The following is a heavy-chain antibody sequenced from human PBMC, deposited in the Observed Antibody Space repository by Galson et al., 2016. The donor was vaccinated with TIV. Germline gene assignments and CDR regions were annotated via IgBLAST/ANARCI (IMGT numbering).Heavy chain of an antibody. CDR1: GFAFDDYA. J-gene: IGHJ6*03. D-gene: IGHD3-16*01. Sequence: SLRLSCAASGFAFDDYAMHWVRQVPGKGLEWVSGINWNSGDINYADSVKGRFTISRDNAKKSLYLQMNSLRPEDTALYYCAKDGGGYYYYMDVWGNGTTVTVSS. CDR2: INWNSGDI. V-gene: IGHV3-9*01. CDR3: AKDGGGYYYYMDV.